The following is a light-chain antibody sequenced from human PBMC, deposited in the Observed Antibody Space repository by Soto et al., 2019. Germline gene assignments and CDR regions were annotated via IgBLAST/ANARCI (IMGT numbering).Light chain of an antibody. CDR2: EVS. CDR3: SSYTGGLTYWV. CDR1: SSDIGAFNY. V-gene: IGLV2-14*01. J-gene: IGLJ3*02. Sequence: QSALTQPASVSGSPGQSITISCSGTSSDIGAFNYVSWYQQHPGKAPKLIIFEVSNRPSGVSDRFSGAKSSNTASLIISGLQPEDEADYHCSSYTGGLTYWVFGGGTKLTVL.